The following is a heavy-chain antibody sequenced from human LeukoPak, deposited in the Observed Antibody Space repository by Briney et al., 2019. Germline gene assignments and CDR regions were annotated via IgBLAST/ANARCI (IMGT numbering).Heavy chain of an antibody. V-gene: IGHV3-53*01. CDR1: GFTVSSNY. CDR2: IYTDDRT. Sequence: GGSLRLSCAASGFTVSSNYMSWVRQAPGKGLEWVSIIYTDDRTFYAGSVKGRFTISRDSSKSTLSLQMNSLRAEDTAVYYCARLPAHYSYYYMDVWGKGTTVTVSS. J-gene: IGHJ6*03. CDR3: ARLPAHYSYYYMDV.